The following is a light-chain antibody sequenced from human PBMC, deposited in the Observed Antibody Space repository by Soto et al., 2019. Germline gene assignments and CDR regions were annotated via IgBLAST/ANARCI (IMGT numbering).Light chain of an antibody. J-gene: IGLJ2*01. V-gene: IGLV2-8*01. Sequence: QSVLTQPPSASGSPGQSVTISCTGTSSDIGGYNYVSWYQQHPGKVPKLIIYEVSKRPSGVPDRFSGSKSGNTASLTVSGLQAEDEADYYCSSYAGSNNLGVFGGGTKVTVL. CDR3: SSYAGSNNLGV. CDR2: EVS. CDR1: SSDIGGYNY.